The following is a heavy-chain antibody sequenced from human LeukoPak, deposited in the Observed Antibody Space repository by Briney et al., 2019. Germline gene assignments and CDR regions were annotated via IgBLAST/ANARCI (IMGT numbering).Heavy chain of an antibody. CDR3: AKGASGSYFPHFDY. D-gene: IGHD3-10*01. CDR2: ISWKSGSI. Sequence: GRSLRLSCAASGFTFDDYAMHWVRQAPGKGLEGVSGISWKSGSIGYADSVKGRFTISRDNAKNSLYLQMNSLRAEDTALYYCAKGASGSYFPHFDYWGQGTLVTVSS. CDR1: GFTFDDYA. V-gene: IGHV3-9*01. J-gene: IGHJ4*02.